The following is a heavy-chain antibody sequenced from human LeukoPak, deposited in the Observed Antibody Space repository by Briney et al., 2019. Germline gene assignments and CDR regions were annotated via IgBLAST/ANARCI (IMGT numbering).Heavy chain of an antibody. Sequence: GGSLSLSCAASGFTFSSYWMHWVRQAPGKGLVWVSRINSDESSTIYAASAKGRFNISSDNAKNTLYLQMNSLRAENTAGYYCARDGVGARNDAFDIWGQGTMVTVSS. D-gene: IGHD1-26*01. CDR2: INSDESST. V-gene: IGHV3-74*01. J-gene: IGHJ3*02. CDR3: ARDGVGARNDAFDI. CDR1: GFTFSSYW.